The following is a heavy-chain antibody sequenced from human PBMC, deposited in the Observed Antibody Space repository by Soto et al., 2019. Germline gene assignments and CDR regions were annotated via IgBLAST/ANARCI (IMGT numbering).Heavy chain of an antibody. J-gene: IGHJ4*02. CDR2: ISWNSGSI. D-gene: IGHD3-10*01. CDR1: GFTFDDFA. CDR3: AKDHMWGGDATSYYFDF. Sequence: EVQLVESGGGLVQPGRSLRLSCTASGFTFDDFAMHWVRQVPGKGLEWVSGISWNSGSIGYADSVKGRITVSRDNAKESLYLQMDGLRAEDTALYYCAKDHMWGGDATSYYFDFWGQGPLISVAS. V-gene: IGHV3-9*01.